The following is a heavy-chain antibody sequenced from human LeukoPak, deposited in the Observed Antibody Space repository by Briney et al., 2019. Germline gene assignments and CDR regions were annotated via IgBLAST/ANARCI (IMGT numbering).Heavy chain of an antibody. CDR3: ATKYSVAVAANPPYFDY. Sequence: SETLSLTCGGYGGSFSGYDWSWIRQPPGRGLEWIGEINQSGRNNYNPALKSRLTISVDTSKNQFSVKLSSVTAADTGVYYCATKYSVAVAANPPYFDYWGQGTLVNVSS. CDR2: INQSGRN. V-gene: IGHV4-34*01. D-gene: IGHD6-19*01. J-gene: IGHJ4*02. CDR1: GGSFSGYD.